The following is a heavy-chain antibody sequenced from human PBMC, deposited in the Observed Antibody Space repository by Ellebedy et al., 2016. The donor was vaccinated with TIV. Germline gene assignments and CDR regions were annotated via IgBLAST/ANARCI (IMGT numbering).Heavy chain of an antibody. V-gene: IGHV4-39*02. D-gene: IGHD4-17*01. CDR3: ARDYGDCNIDY. J-gene: IGHJ4*02. CDR1: GAAIRTGTYY. Sequence: MPSETLSLTCSVSGAAIRTGTYYWIWVHQAPGKGLEWIGSIFFTGTTSYSPSLKSRVAMSVDTSKNQFSLKLNSVTAADTAVYYCARDYGDCNIDYWGPGTLVTVSS. CDR2: IFFTGTT.